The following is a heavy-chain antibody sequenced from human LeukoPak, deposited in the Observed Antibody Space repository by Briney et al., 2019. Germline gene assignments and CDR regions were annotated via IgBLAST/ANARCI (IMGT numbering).Heavy chain of an antibody. CDR2: MSGSDST. CDR3: AKNCHGTCFSCIDY. CDR1: GVTFSSYA. V-gene: IGHV3-23*01. Sequence: GGSLRLSCVVSGVTFSSYAMSWVRQAPGKGLEWVSVMSGSDSTYYADSVKGRFTISRDNSKNTLYLQMNTLRTEDTAVYYCAKNCHGTCFSCIDYWGQGTLVTVSS. J-gene: IGHJ4*02. D-gene: IGHD2-15*01.